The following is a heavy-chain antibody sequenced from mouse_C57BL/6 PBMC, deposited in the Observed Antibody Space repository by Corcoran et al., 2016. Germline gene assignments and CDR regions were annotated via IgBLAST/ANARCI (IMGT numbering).Heavy chain of an antibody. CDR1: GYTFTTYG. J-gene: IGHJ3*01. CDR3: ARWSSYGFAY. D-gene: IGHD1-1*01. Sequence: QIQLVQSGPELKKPGETVKISCKASGYTFTTYGMSWVKQAPGKGLKWMGWINTYSGVPTYADDFKGRFAFSLETSASTAYLQINNLKNEDTATDFCARWSSYGFAYWGQGTLVTVSA. V-gene: IGHV9-3*01. CDR2: INTYSGVP.